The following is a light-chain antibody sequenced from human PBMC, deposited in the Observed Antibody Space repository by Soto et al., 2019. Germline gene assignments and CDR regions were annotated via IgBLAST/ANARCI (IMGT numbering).Light chain of an antibody. V-gene: IGLV2-14*01. J-gene: IGLJ1*01. CDR1: SSDVGGYNY. CDR3: CSYTDSRTHI. Sequence: QSVLTQPASVSGSPGQSITISCTGTSSDVGGYNYVSWYQQHPGKAPKLMIYEVSYRPSGISNRFSASKSGDTASLTISGLQADDEADYYCCSYTDSRTHIFGSGTKVTVL. CDR2: EVS.